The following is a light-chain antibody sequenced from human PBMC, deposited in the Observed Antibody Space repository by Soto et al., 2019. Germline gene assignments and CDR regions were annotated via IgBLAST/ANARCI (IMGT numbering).Light chain of an antibody. CDR2: DAS. CDR3: QQYDTFPLT. Sequence: DIQMTQSPSSLSASVGDRVTITCQASQDISDNLNWFQQKPGKAPKLLIHDASNLETGGPSRFSGSGFGTDFTFTISTLQPEDIATYHCQQYDTFPLTFGGGTKVEIK. J-gene: IGKJ4*01. V-gene: IGKV1-33*01. CDR1: QDISDN.